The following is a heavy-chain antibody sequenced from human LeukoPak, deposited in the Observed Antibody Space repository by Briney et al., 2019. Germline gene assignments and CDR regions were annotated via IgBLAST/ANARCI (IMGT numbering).Heavy chain of an antibody. J-gene: IGHJ4*02. CDR3: ARDLYGDDYFDY. CDR1: SGSFRTYY. Sequence: SETLSLTCTVSSGSFRTYYWSWIRQPPGKGLEWIGYIFYNEGTSYNPSLKSRVTISVDTSKNKFSLKLSSVTAADTAVYYCARDLYGDDYFDYWGQGTLVTVSS. D-gene: IGHD4-17*01. CDR2: IFYNEGT. V-gene: IGHV4-59*01.